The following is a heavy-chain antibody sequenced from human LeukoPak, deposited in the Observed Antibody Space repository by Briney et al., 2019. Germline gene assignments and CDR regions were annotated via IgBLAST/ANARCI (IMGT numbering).Heavy chain of an antibody. Sequence: GGSLRLSCTASGFTFNSFWMHWVRQVPGKGLEWASRLNIDGTRATYAEFVEGRFTVSRDNTKNMVWLQMNSLRVDDTAVYYCARGIYGDPPAIDQWGQGTLVTVSS. V-gene: IGHV3-74*01. CDR1: GFTFNSFW. D-gene: IGHD4-17*01. CDR2: LNIDGTRA. J-gene: IGHJ4*02. CDR3: ARGIYGDPPAIDQ.